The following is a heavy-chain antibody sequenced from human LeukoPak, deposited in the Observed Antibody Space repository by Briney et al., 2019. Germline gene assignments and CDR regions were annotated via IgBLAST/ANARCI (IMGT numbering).Heavy chain of an antibody. CDR1: GFTFSSFG. Sequence: GGSLRLSCAASGFTFSSFGMSWVRQAPGKGLEWVSGISGRGGSTEYADSVKGRFTISRDNSENTLYLQMNSLRAEDTAIYYCAKGSSGSYSPYWGQGTLVTVSS. J-gene: IGHJ4*02. V-gene: IGHV3-23*01. CDR3: AKGSSGSYSPY. D-gene: IGHD1-26*01. CDR2: ISGRGGST.